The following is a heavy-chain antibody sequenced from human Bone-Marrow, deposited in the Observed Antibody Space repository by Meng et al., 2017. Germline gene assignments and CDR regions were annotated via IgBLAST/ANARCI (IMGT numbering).Heavy chain of an antibody. CDR2: IRSKAYGGTT. CDR1: GFTFGDYA. J-gene: IGHJ4*02. V-gene: IGHV3-49*03. CDR3: TRGNYDILTGYYKFDY. Sequence: GKSLKISCTASGFTFGDYAMSWFRQAPGKGLEWVGFIRSKAYGGTTEYAASVKGRFTISRDDSKGIAYLQMNSLKTEDTAVYYCTRGNYDILTGYYKFDYWGQGTLVTVSS. D-gene: IGHD3-9*01.